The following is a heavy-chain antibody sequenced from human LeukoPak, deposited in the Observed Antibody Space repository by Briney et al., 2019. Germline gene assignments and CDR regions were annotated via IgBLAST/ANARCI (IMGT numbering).Heavy chain of an antibody. D-gene: IGHD3-22*01. J-gene: IGHJ3*02. CDR3: ASLEDYDSNAFDI. CDR1: GGSFSGYY. CDR2: INHSGIT. Sequence: SETLSLTCAVYGGSFSGYYWSWIRQPPGKGLEWIGEINHSGITYYNPSLKSRVTISVDTSKNQFSLKLSSVTAADTAVYYCASLEDYDSNAFDIWGQGTMVTVSS. V-gene: IGHV4-34*01.